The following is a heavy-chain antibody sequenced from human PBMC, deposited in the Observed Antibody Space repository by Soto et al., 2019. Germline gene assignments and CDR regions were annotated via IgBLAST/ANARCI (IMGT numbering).Heavy chain of an antibody. V-gene: IGHV1-8*01. CDR3: ARGKATVVHYYYYGMDV. Sequence: ASVKVSCKASGYTFTSYDINWVRQATGQGLEWMGWMNPNSGNTGYAQKFQGRVTMTRNTSISTAYMELSSLRSEDTAVYYCARGKATVVHYYYYGMDVWGQGNTVTVSS. J-gene: IGHJ6*02. CDR2: MNPNSGNT. D-gene: IGHD4-17*01. CDR1: GYTFTSYD.